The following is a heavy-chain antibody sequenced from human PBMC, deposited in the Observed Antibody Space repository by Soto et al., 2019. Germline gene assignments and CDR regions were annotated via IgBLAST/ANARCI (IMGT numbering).Heavy chain of an antibody. Sequence: QVQLVQSGSELEKPGASVKVSCKASGYTFTTYHINWVRQAPGQGLEWMGWINTKTGTPSYAQGFTGRFVFSLDTSVSTAYLQIFSLKAQDTAVYYCASPVAGAFDVWGQGTMVTVSS. J-gene: IGHJ3*01. CDR2: INTKTGTP. CDR1: GYTFTTYH. CDR3: ASPVAGAFDV. V-gene: IGHV7-4-1*01.